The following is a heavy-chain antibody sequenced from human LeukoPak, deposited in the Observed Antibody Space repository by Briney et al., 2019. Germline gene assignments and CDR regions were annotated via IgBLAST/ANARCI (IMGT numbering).Heavy chain of an antibody. CDR2: ISGSGGTT. Sequence: GGSLRLSCAASGFTFSKYVMTWVRQAPGKGLEWVSGISGSGGTTYYADSVKGRFTISRDNSKNTLNLQMNSLRAEDTAVYYCAKKGGSVAADYWGQGTLVTVSS. V-gene: IGHV3-23*01. D-gene: IGHD6-19*01. CDR3: AKKGGSVAADY. J-gene: IGHJ4*02. CDR1: GFTFSKYV.